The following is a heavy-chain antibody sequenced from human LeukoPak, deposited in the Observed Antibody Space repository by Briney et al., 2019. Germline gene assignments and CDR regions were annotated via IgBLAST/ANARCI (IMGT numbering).Heavy chain of an antibody. CDR1: GFIFSNAW. CDR3: AKDNVFSLGIQTDAFDI. J-gene: IGHJ3*02. Sequence: GGSLRLSCAASGFIFSNAWMSWVRQAPGKGLEWVSAISGSGGSTYYADSVKGRFTISRDNSENTLYLQMNSLRAEDTAVYYCAKDNVFSLGIQTDAFDIWGQGTMVTVSS. CDR2: ISGSGGST. D-gene: IGHD3-16*01. V-gene: IGHV3-23*01.